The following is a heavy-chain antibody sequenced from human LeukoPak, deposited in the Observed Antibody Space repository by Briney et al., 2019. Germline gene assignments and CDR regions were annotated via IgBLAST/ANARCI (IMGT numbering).Heavy chain of an antibody. CDR1: GFTFSNAW. CDR3: ITGVGRTDFDY. CDR2: IKSKTDGGTT. J-gene: IGHJ4*02. Sequence: GGSLRLSCAASGFTFSNAWMSWVRQAPGKGLEWVGRIKSKTDGGTTDYAAPVKGRFTISRDDPKNTLYLQMNSLKTEDTAVYYCITGVGRTDFDYWGQGTLVTVSS. V-gene: IGHV3-15*01. D-gene: IGHD1-26*01.